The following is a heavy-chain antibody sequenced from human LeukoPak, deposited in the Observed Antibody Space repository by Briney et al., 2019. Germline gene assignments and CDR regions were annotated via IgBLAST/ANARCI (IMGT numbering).Heavy chain of an antibody. CDR3: AKMLGFCTSISCYFYFDL. Sequence: GGSLRLSCAASGFTFSSYWMSWVRQAPGKGLEWVANIKQDGSEKYYVDSVKGRFTISRDNAKNSLYLQMNSLRAEDTAVYYCAKMLGFCTSISCYFYFDLWGRGTLVTVSS. CDR1: GFTFSSYW. D-gene: IGHD2-2*01. J-gene: IGHJ2*01. V-gene: IGHV3-7*03. CDR2: IKQDGSEK.